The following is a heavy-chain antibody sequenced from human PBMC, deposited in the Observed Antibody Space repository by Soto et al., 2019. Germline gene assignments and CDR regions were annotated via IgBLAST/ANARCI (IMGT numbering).Heavy chain of an antibody. J-gene: IGHJ5*02. CDR1: GVSFSNYG. D-gene: IGHD3-3*01. CDR3: ARDLLLAPVNWFDP. Sequence: PGGSLRLSCAASGVSFSNYGMHWVRQAPGKGLEWVAVISYTGSNTYYADSVQGRFSISRGNSKNTLYLQMNSLRAEDTAVYYCARDLLLAPVNWFDPWGQGTLVTVSS. V-gene: IGHV3-30*03. CDR2: ISYTGSNT.